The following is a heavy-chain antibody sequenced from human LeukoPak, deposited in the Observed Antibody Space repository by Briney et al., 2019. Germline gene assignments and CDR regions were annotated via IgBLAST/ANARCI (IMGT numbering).Heavy chain of an antibody. Sequence: GGSLRLSCAASGFTFSSYWMSWVRQAPGKGLEWVANIKQDGSEKYYVDSVKGRFTISRDNAKNSLYLQMNSRRAEDTAVYYCARDGGSSWYGYYYYYMDVWGKGTTVTVSS. D-gene: IGHD6-13*01. V-gene: IGHV3-7*01. CDR3: ARDGGSSWYGYYYYYMDV. J-gene: IGHJ6*03. CDR2: IKQDGSEK. CDR1: GFTFSSYW.